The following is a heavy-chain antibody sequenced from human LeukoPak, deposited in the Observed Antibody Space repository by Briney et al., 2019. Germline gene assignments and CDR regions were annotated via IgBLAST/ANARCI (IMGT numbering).Heavy chain of an antibody. J-gene: IGHJ3*02. Sequence: ASVKVSCKASGYTFTSYGISWVRQAPGQGLEWMGWISAYNGNTNYAQKLQGRVTMTTDTSTSTAYMELRSLRSDDTAVYYCARDLSPEGGVVPAAMDAFDIWGQGTMVTVSS. CDR2: ISAYNGNT. D-gene: IGHD2-2*01. CDR3: ARDLSPEGGVVPAAMDAFDI. CDR1: GYTFTSYG. V-gene: IGHV1-18*01.